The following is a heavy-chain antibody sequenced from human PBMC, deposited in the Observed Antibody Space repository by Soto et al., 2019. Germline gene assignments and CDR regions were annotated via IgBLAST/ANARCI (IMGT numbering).Heavy chain of an antibody. J-gene: IGHJ5*02. CDR3: VRGGGGGLFDP. CDR2: ISPGSRYP. D-gene: IGHD2-15*01. CDR1: GFTFSDYY. Sequence: QVQLVESGGGLVTPGGSLRLSCASSGFTFSDYYMSWIRQAPGKGLEWLSYISPGSRYPAYADSVNGRFTISRDNARRSLSLQMNSLTVDDTAIYYCVRGGGGGLFDPWGQGSMVTVSS. V-gene: IGHV3-11*06.